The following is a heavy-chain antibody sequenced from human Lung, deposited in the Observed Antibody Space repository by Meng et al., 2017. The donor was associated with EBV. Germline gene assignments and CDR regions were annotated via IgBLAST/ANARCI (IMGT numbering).Heavy chain of an antibody. D-gene: IGHD6-19*01. J-gene: IGHJ5*02. Sequence: QVQLVQSGAEVKKPGASVKVSCKASGYTFTGYDMHWVRQAAGQGLEWMGRINPNSGGTNDAQKFQGRVTMTRDTSISTAYMELSRLKSDDTAVYYCAHQAVAGTRGWFDPWGQGTLVTVSS. CDR1: GYTFTGYD. CDR2: INPNSGGT. CDR3: AHQAVAGTRGWFDP. V-gene: IGHV1-2*06.